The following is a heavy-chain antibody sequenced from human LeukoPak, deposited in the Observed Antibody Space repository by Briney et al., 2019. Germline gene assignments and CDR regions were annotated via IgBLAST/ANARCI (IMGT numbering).Heavy chain of an antibody. V-gene: IGHV3-30*18. CDR1: GFSFNNYG. CDR2: IPYDGSSE. Sequence: GGSLRLSCATSGFSFNNYGMHWVRQAPGRGLEWVAMIPYDGSSEKYADFVKGRFTISRDNSKNTLYLQMNSLRDEDTALYYCAKPRVSIGSHFDYWGQGTLVTVSS. D-gene: IGHD2-15*01. J-gene: IGHJ4*02. CDR3: AKPRVSIGSHFDY.